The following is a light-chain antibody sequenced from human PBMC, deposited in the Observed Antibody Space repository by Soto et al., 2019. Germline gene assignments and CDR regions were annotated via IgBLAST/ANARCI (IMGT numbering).Light chain of an antibody. J-gene: IGKJ4*01. CDR1: QSISEF. CDR3: QQRSKWPVT. CDR2: DAS. V-gene: IGKV3-11*01. Sequence: VVLTQSPATLSLSPGERVTLSCRASQSISEFLAWYQQKPGQAPRLLIYDASNRATGTPARFSGSGSGTDFTLTISSLEAEDFALYYCQQRSKWPVTFGGGTKVEIK.